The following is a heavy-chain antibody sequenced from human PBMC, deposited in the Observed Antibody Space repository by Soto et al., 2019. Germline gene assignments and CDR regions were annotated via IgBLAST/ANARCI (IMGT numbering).Heavy chain of an antibody. J-gene: IGHJ6*02. CDR2: ISYDGSNK. V-gene: IGHV3-30*18. CDR1: GFPLSGYG. CDR3: AKDLDLVDTAMPRSHYYYYGMDV. D-gene: IGHD5-18*01. Sequence: PVASLRLSCAASGFPLSGYGMHWVRRAPGKELDWEAPISYDGSNKYYADSVKARFTISRDNSRNTLYLQMNSLRAEDTAVYYCAKDLDLVDTAMPRSHYYYYGMDVWGQGTTVTVSS.